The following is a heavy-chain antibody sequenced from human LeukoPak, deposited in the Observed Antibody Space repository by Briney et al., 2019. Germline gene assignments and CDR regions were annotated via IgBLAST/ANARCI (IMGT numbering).Heavy chain of an antibody. J-gene: IGHJ4*02. CDR2: MNPNSGNT. Sequence: ASVKVSCKASGYTFTSYDINWVRQATGQGLEGMGWMNPNSGNTDYAQTFQGRVTTTRNTSISTAYMELSSLRSEDTAVYYCARGYSYGQGINYWGQGTLVTVSS. CDR1: GYTFTSYD. D-gene: IGHD5-18*01. V-gene: IGHV1-8*01. CDR3: ARGYSYGQGINY.